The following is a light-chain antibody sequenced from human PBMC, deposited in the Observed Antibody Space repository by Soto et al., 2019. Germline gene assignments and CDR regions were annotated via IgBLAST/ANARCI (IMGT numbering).Light chain of an antibody. V-gene: IGLV1-40*01. CDR1: SSNIGAGYD. CDR2: VNS. J-gene: IGLJ2*01. Sequence: QSVLTQPPSVSGAPGQRVTISCTGSSSNIGAGYDVHWYQQLPGTAPKLLIYVNSNRPSGVPDRFSGSKSGTSASLAITGLKAEDEADYYCQSYDSSLSVMVFGGGTKLTVL. CDR3: QSYDSSLSVMV.